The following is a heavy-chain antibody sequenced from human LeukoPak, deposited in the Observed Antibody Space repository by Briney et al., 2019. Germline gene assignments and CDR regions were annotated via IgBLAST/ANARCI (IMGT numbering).Heavy chain of an antibody. CDR3: ARLKGIAAADLPYYYYGMDV. J-gene: IGHJ6*02. CDR1: GGSISSYY. V-gene: IGHV4-59*01. CDR2: IYYSGST. D-gene: IGHD6-13*01. Sequence: SETLSLTCTASGGSISSYYWSWIRQPPGKGLEWIGYIYYSGSTNYNPSLKSRVTISVDTSKNQFSLKLSSVTAADTAVYYCARLKGIAAADLPYYYYGMDVWGQGTTVTVSS.